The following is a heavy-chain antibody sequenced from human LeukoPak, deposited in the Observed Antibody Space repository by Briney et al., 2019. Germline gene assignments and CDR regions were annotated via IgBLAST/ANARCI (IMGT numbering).Heavy chain of an antibody. V-gene: IGHV3-30-3*01. J-gene: IGHJ4*02. D-gene: IGHD2-2*01. CDR2: ISYDGSNK. Sequence: PGGSLRLSCAASGFTFSSYAMHWVRQAPGKGLEWVAVISYDGSNKYYADSVKGRLTISRDNSKNALYLQMNSLRAEDTAVYYCARDRCSSTSCFLNGGYYFDYWGQGTLVTVSS. CDR1: GFTFSSYA. CDR3: ARDRCSSTSCFLNGGYYFDY.